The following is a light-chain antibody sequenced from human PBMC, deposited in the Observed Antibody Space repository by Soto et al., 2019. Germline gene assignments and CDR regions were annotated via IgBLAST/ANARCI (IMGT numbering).Light chain of an antibody. V-gene: IGLV1-40*01. J-gene: IGLJ1*01. Sequence: QSVLTQPPSVSGAPGQRVTISCTGSSSNIGAGYDVHWYQQLPGTAPKLLIYGNSNRPSGVPHRFSGSKSGTSASLAITGLQAEEEADYYCQSYDSSLSGYVFGTGTKLTVL. CDR3: QSYDSSLSGYV. CDR1: SSNIGAGYD. CDR2: GNS.